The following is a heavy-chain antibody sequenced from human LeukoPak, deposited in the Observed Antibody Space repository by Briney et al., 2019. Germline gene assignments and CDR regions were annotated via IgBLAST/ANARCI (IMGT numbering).Heavy chain of an antibody. J-gene: IGHJ6*02. CDR3: ARGIRVRGVIRYYGMDV. V-gene: IGHV1-8*01. D-gene: IGHD3-10*01. Sequence: ASVKVSCKASGYTFTSYDINWVRQATGQGLEWMGWMNPNSGNTGYAQKFQGRVTMTRNTSISTAYMELSSLRSEDTAVYYCARGIRVRGVIRYYGMDVWGQRTTVTVSS. CDR1: GYTFTSYD. CDR2: MNPNSGNT.